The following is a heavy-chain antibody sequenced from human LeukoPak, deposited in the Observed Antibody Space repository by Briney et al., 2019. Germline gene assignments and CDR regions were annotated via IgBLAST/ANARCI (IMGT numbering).Heavy chain of an antibody. V-gene: IGHV3-74*01. D-gene: IGHD4-17*01. CDR1: GFTFSSYW. CDR3: ARDYGDYFAYYYGMDV. Sequence: GGSLRLSCAASGFTFSSYWMHWVRQAPGKGLVWVSRINSDGSSTSYADSVKGRFTISRDNAKNTLYLQMNSLRAEDTAVYYCARDYGDYFAYYYGMDVWGQGTTVTVSS. CDR2: INSDGSST. J-gene: IGHJ6*02.